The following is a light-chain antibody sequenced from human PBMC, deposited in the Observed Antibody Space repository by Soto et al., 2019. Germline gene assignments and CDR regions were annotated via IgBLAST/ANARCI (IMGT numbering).Light chain of an antibody. CDR1: QSVTSNF. Sequence: EIVLTQSPGTLSSSPRERATLSCRASQSVTSNFLAWYQHKPGRAPRLLIYGASSRATGIPDRFSGSGSGTDFTLTISRLEPEDFAVYYCQQYGSSPTFGQGTSVEMK. CDR3: QQYGSSPT. V-gene: IGKV3-20*01. J-gene: IGKJ1*01. CDR2: GAS.